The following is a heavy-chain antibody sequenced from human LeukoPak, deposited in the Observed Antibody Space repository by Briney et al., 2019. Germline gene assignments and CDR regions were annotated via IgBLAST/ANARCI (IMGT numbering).Heavy chain of an antibody. J-gene: IGHJ4*02. Sequence: GGSLRLSCAASGFTFSSYEMNWVRQAPGKGLEWVSYISNSGTAIYYADSVKGRFTISRDDSKDTLYLQMNSLRAEDTAVYYCAKDYTVTTRGYFEWWGQGTLVTVSS. CDR3: AKDYTVTTRGYFEW. V-gene: IGHV3-48*03. CDR2: ISNSGTAI. D-gene: IGHD4-17*01. CDR1: GFTFSSYE.